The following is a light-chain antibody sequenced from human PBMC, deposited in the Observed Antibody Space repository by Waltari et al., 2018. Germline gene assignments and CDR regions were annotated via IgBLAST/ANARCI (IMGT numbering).Light chain of an antibody. Sequence: EVAMTQSPATLSVSPGERATLSCRASDNVRDNLAWYQQKPGQAPRLLIHGASTRATGIPARFSGSGSGTEFTLTISSLQSGDIAIYYCQQYNNWPGSFGQGP. J-gene: IGKJ1*01. V-gene: IGKV3-15*01. CDR1: DNVRDN. CDR3: QQYNNWPGS. CDR2: GAS.